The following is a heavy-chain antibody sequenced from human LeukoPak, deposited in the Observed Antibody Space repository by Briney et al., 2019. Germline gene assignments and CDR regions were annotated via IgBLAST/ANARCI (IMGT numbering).Heavy chain of an antibody. V-gene: IGHV1-8*01. CDR2: MNPNSGNT. D-gene: IGHD3-3*01. CDR1: GYTFTSYD. Sequence: ASVKVSCKASGYTFTSYDINWVRQATGQGLEWMGWMNPNSGNTGYAQKFQGRVTMTRNTSISTAYMKLSSLRSEDTAVYYCARGPPYDFWSGYFQYYYYYYGMDVWGQGTTVTVSS. CDR3: ARGPPYDFWSGYFQYYYYYYGMDV. J-gene: IGHJ6*02.